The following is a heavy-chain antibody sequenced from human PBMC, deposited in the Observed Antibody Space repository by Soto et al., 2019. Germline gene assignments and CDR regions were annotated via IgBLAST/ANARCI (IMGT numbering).Heavy chain of an antibody. CDR3: ARDRGQLTDFHY. J-gene: IGHJ4*02. CDR1: GFTFSTYW. V-gene: IGHV3-74*01. CDR2: INFDGSSI. Sequence: QPGGSLRLSCSASGFTFSTYWMHWVRQAPGKGLVWVSRINFDGSSIFYADSVRGRFTISRDNAKNTLYLQMHSLRAEDTAIYYCARDRGQLTDFHYWGQGALVTVSS. D-gene: IGHD6-13*01.